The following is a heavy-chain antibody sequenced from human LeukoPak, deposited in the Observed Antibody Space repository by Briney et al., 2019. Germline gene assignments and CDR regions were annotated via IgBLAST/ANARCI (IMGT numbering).Heavy chain of an antibody. CDR3: AKVISSGYYYDS. Sequence: GGSLRLSCAASGFTFSNYGMNWVRQAPGKGLFWVSAITGGGDTTYYSDSVKDRFTISRDNSKNTLFLHMNSLRAEDTGLYYCAKVISSGYYYDSWGQGTLVTVSS. CDR1: GFTFSNYG. CDR2: ITGGGDTT. J-gene: IGHJ4*02. V-gene: IGHV3-23*01. D-gene: IGHD3-22*01.